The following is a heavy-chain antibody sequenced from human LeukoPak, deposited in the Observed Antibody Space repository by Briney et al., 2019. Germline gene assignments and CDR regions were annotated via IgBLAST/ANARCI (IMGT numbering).Heavy chain of an antibody. CDR3: ARDRWGYSYGHDY. J-gene: IGHJ4*02. CDR2: ISSSGSSI. V-gene: IGHV3-48*03. CDR1: GFTFSSYE. D-gene: IGHD5-18*01. Sequence: GGSLRLSCAASGFTFSSYEMTWVRQAPGKGLEWVSYISSSGSSIYYADSVKGRFTISRDNAKNSLYLQMNSLRAEDTAVYYCARDRWGYSYGHDYWGQGTLVTVSS.